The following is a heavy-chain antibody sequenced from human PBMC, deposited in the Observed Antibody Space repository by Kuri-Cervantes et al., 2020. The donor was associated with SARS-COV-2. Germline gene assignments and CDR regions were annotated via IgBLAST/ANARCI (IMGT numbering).Heavy chain of an antibody. CDR1: GFSLSNARMG. CDR2: IFSNDEK. V-gene: IGHV2-26*01. CDR3: ARSNYEILTGYYRPFDY. D-gene: IGHD3-9*01. Sequence: SGPTLVKPTETLTLTCTVSGFSLSNARMGVSWIRQPPGKALEWLAHIFSNDEKSYSTSLKSRLTISKDTSKSQVVLTMTNMDPVDTATYYCARSNYEILTGYYRPFDYWGQGTLVTVSS. J-gene: IGHJ4*02.